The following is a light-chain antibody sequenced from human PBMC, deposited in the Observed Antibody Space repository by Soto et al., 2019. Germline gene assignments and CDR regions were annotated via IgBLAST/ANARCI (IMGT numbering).Light chain of an antibody. J-gene: IGLJ1*01. Sequence: QSVLTQPPSASGTPGQRVPISCSGGSSNIGTNAVNWYQQLPGTAPKLLIYSNNLRPSGVPDRFSGSKSGTSASLAISGLQSEDEADYYCCSYTTRTTYVFGTGTKLTVL. V-gene: IGLV1-44*01. CDR1: SSNIGTNA. CDR3: CSYTTRTTYV. CDR2: SNN.